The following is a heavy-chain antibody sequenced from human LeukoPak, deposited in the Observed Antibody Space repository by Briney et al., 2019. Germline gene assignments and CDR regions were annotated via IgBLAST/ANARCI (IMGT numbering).Heavy chain of an antibody. Sequence: QPGGSLRLSCAASGFTFSSYWMHWVRQAPGKGLAWVSRINSDGSSTSYADSVKGRFTISRDNAKNTLYLQMNSLRAEDTAVYYCARDRYCDSSGYSNYFDYWGQGTLVTVSS. CDR1: GFTFSSYW. CDR3: ARDRYCDSSGYSNYFDY. CDR2: INSDGSST. J-gene: IGHJ4*02. V-gene: IGHV3-74*01. D-gene: IGHD3-22*01.